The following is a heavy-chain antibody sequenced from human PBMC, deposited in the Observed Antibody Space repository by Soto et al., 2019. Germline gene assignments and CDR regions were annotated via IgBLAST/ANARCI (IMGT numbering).Heavy chain of an antibody. Sequence: SVKVSCKASGGTFSSYAIRWVRQAPGQGLEWMGGIIPIFGTANYAQKFQGRVTITADESTSTAYMELSSLRSEDTAVYYCARGRYSSGWYRNYYYGMDVWGQGTTVTVSS. V-gene: IGHV1-69*13. CDR1: GGTFSSYA. CDR3: ARGRYSSGWYRNYYYGMDV. J-gene: IGHJ6*02. D-gene: IGHD6-19*01. CDR2: IIPIFGTA.